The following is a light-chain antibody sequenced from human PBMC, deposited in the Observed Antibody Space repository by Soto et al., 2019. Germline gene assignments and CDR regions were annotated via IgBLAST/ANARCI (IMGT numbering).Light chain of an antibody. CDR1: QGISNY. CDR2: TAS. J-gene: IGKJ2*01. V-gene: IGKV1-27*01. CDR3: QKNNSAPST. Sequence: DIQMTQSPSSLSASVGDRVTITCRASQGISNYLAWYQQKPGKVPKLLIYTASTLQSGVPSRFSGSGSATVFPLTISSLQLEDAAIYYCQKNNSAPSTFGQGTKLEI.